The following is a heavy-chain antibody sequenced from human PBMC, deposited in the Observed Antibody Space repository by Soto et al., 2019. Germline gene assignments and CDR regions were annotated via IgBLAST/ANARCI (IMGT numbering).Heavy chain of an antibody. J-gene: IGHJ6*02. CDR2: IYTSGST. D-gene: IGHD3-22*01. CDR3: ARGPSSGYYYYYYYGMDV. V-gene: IGHV4-4*07. Sequence: SETLSLTCTVSGGSISSYYWSWIRQPAGKGPEWIGRIYTSGSTNYNPSLKSRVTMSVDTSKNQFSLKLSSETAADTAVYYCARGPSSGYYYYYYYGMDVWGQGTKVTVSS. CDR1: GGSISSYY.